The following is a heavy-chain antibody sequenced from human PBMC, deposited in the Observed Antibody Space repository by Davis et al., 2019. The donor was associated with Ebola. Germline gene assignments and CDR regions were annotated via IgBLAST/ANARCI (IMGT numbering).Heavy chain of an antibody. V-gene: IGHV3-21*04. D-gene: IGHD2-2*01. Sequence: GGSLRLSCAASGFTFSSYWMNWVRQAPGKGLEWVSSISSSSSYIYYADSVKGRFTISRDNAKNSLYLQMNSLRAEDTAVYYCARFGYCSSTSCYWGYYYYGMDVWGQGTTVTVSS. CDR2: ISSSSSYI. CDR3: ARFGYCSSTSCYWGYYYYGMDV. J-gene: IGHJ6*02. CDR1: GFTFSSYW.